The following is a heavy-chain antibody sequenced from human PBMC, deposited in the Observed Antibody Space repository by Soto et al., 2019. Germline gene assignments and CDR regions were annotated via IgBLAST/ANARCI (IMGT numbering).Heavy chain of an antibody. J-gene: IGHJ6*02. Sequence: PGESLKISCKGSGYSFTSYWISWVRQMPGKGLEWMGRIDPSDSYTNYSPSFQGHVTIPADKSISTAYLQWSSLKAPDTAMYYCASRRRPYYYDSSGYYPYYYYGMDVWGQGTTVTVSS. CDR3: ASRRRPYYYDSSGYYPYYYYGMDV. CDR1: GYSFTSYW. D-gene: IGHD3-22*01. V-gene: IGHV5-10-1*01. CDR2: IDPSDSYT.